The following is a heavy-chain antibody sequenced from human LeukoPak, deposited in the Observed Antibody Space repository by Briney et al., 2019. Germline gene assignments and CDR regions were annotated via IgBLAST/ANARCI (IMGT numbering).Heavy chain of an antibody. CDR3: AKPFSFGSDSSYLAFDS. J-gene: IGHJ4*02. CDR1: GFIFSNYA. CDR2: FDTLDGLT. Sequence: GGSLRLSCAASGFIFSNYAMSWVRQAPGKGLEWVSSFDTLDGLTNYAESVKGRFTISRDNSKNTLYLQMNSLTAEDTAVYYCAKPFSFGSDSSYLAFDSWGQGTLVTVSS. D-gene: IGHD3-10*01. V-gene: IGHV3-23*01.